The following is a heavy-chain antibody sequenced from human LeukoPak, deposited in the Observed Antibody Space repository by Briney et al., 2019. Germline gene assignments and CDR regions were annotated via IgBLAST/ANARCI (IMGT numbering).Heavy chain of an antibody. V-gene: IGHV4-34*01. Sequence: SETLSLTCAVYGGSLSGYYWSWIRPPPGTGLEWIGEINHSGSTNSNPSLKSRVTIPVDPSKNQLSLKLSSVTAADTAVYYCAREGRLLWFGEQRADNWFDPWGQGTLVTVSS. CDR1: GGSLSGYY. D-gene: IGHD3-10*01. CDR2: INHSGST. J-gene: IGHJ5*02. CDR3: AREGRLLWFGEQRADNWFDP.